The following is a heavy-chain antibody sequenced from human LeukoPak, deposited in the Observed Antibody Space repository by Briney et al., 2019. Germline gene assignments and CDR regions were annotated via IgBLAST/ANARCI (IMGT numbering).Heavy chain of an antibody. CDR3: AREEEGYGDYAADY. D-gene: IGHD4-17*01. CDR1: GFTFSSYW. CDR2: INSDGSST. J-gene: IGHJ4*02. V-gene: IGHV3-74*01. Sequence: PGGSLRLSCAASGFTFSSYWMHWVRHASGKGLVWVSRINSDGSSTSYADSVKGRFTISRDNAKNTLYLQMNSLRAEDSAVYYCAREEEGYGDYAADYWGQGTLVTVSS.